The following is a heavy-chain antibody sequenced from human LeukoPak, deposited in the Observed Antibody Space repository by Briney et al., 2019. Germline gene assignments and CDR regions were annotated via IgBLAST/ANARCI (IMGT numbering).Heavy chain of an antibody. D-gene: IGHD6-13*01. CDR1: GGSISSGSYY. J-gene: IGHJ4*02. CDR2: IYTSGST. CDR3: ARGPMGQQLVLNFDY. V-gene: IGHV4-61*02. Sequence: SETLSLTCTVSGGSISSGSYYWSWIRQPAGKGLEWIGRIYTSGSTNYNPSLKSRVTISVDTSKNQFSLKLSSVTAADTAVYYCARGPMGQQLVLNFDYWGQGTLVTVSS.